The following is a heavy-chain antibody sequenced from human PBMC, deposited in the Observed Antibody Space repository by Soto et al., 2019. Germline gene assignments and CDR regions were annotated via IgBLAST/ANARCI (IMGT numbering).Heavy chain of an antibody. D-gene: IGHD3-10*01. CDR3: TRDIGGKGAY. CDR1: GFTFSSYW. Sequence: PGGSLRLSCAASGFTFSSYWMHWVRQVPGKGLLWVSRIDEYGNTINYADSVKGRFTISRDNARNTLYLEMNSLRAEDTALYYCTRDIGGKGAYWGPGXLVTVYS. CDR2: IDEYGNTI. J-gene: IGHJ4*02. V-gene: IGHV3-74*01.